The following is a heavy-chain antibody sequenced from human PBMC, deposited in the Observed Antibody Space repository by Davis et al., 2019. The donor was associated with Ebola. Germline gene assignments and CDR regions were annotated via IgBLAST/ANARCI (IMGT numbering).Heavy chain of an antibody. CDR3: VKDTSDIWFDI. D-gene: IGHD3-9*01. CDR2: HGTSGDT. J-gene: IGHJ3*02. V-gene: IGHV3-23*01. CDR1: GFIFSSYV. Sequence: PGGSLRLSCAASGFIFSSYVMSWVRRAPGKGLEWVSTHGTSGDTYYADSGKGRFAISRDNSKNTLNLQMNGLRVEDTAIYYCVKDTSDIWFDIWGQGTMVTVSS.